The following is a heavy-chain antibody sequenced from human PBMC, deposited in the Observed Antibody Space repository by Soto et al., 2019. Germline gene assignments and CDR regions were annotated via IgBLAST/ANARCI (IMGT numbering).Heavy chain of an antibody. J-gene: IGHJ6*02. CDR1: GFTFSHYV. CDR2: ISGSGSSV. CDR3: AKVRASYLSASYFYYGLDV. V-gene: IGHV3-23*01. Sequence: EVELLESGGGLVRPGGSLRLSCAASGFTFSHYVLSWVRQSPERGLEWVTSISGSGSSVYVADSVRGRFIMSRDLSTNTVCLQRNSLRAEDTAVYYCAKVRASYLSASYFYYGLDVWGQGTTVTVSS. D-gene: IGHD3-10*01.